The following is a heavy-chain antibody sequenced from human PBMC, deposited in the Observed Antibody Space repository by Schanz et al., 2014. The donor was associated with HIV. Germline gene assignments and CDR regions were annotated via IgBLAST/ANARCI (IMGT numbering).Heavy chain of an antibody. CDR1: GFAFNNYA. CDR2: IDGVGDNT. J-gene: IGHJ4*02. Sequence: EVQLLESGGGFVQPGGSLRLSCAASGFAFNNYAMTWVRQAPGKGLEWVSAIDGVGDNTYYADSVKGRFTISRDNSKNTVYLRMSGPRAEDTAVYYCANQRYSGTYRPFDYWGRGTLVTVSS. V-gene: IGHV3-23*01. CDR3: ANQRYSGTYRPFDY. D-gene: IGHD1-26*01.